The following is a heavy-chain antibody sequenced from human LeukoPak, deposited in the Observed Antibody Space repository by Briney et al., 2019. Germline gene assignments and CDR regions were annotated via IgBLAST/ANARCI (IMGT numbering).Heavy chain of an antibody. CDR2: INPSGGST. CDR1: GYTFTSYY. V-gene: IGHV1-46*01. D-gene: IGHD3-22*01. CDR3: ARTPGRDYYDSSGYYFDY. J-gene: IGHJ4*02. Sequence: ASVKVSCKASGYTFTSYYMHWVRQAPGQGLEWMGIINPSGGSTSYAQKFQGRVTITADESTSTAYMELSSLRSEDTAVYYCARTPGRDYYDSSGYYFDYWGQGTLVTVSS.